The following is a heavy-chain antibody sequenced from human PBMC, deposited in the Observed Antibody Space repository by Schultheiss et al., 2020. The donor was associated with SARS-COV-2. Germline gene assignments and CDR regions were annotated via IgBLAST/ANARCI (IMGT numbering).Heavy chain of an antibody. Sequence: SETLSLTCAVYGGSFSGYYWSWIRQPPGKGLEWIGEINHSGRTNYKPSLKSRVTISVDTSKNQFSLKLSSVTAADTAVYYCARAGLMMYQLLLYFDLWGRGTLVTVSS. J-gene: IGHJ2*01. D-gene: IGHD2-2*01. CDR1: GGSFSGYY. CDR3: ARAGLMMYQLLLYFDL. V-gene: IGHV4-34*01. CDR2: INHSGRT.